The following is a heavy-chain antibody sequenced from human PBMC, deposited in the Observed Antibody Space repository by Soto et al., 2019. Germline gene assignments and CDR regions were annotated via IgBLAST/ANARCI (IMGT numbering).Heavy chain of an antibody. J-gene: IGHJ5*02. CDR2: IYYSGST. D-gene: IGHD2-2*01. CDR3: ARVGYQFDSQPVPGEPRNDRAPFDP. Sequence: SETLSLTCTVSGGSISSGDYYWSWIRQPPGNGLEWIGYIYYSGSTYYNPSLKSRVTTSVDTSKNQFSLKLSSVTAADTAVYYCARVGYQFDSQPVPGEPRNDRAPFDPWGQGTLVTVSS. CDR1: GGSISSGDYY. V-gene: IGHV4-30-4*01.